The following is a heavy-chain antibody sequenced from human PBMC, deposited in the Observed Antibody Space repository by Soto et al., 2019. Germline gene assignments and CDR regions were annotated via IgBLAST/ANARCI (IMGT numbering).Heavy chain of an antibody. CDR3: ARETGYYGGYNWFDP. J-gene: IGHJ5*02. D-gene: IGHD3-9*01. V-gene: IGHV4-31*03. CDR1: GDSINSAAYY. CDR2: IYYRGDT. Sequence: QVQLQESGPGLVKPSQTLSLTCTVSGDSINSAAYYWSWIRQHPGNGLEWIGYIYYRGDTYYNPSLNGRATISLDTSKNQFSLNLRSVTAADTAVYFCARETGYYGGYNWFDPWGQGTPVTVSS.